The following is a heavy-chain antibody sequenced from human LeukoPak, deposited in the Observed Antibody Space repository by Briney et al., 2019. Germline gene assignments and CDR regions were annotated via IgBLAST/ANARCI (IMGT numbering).Heavy chain of an antibody. CDR3: ARDTYSSSWYFVKYYYYGMDV. D-gene: IGHD6-13*01. Sequence: GGSLRLSCAASGFTFSSYWMSWVRQAPGKGLEWVANIKQDGSEKYYVDSVKGRFTISRDNAKNSMYLQMNSLRAEDTAVYYCARDTYSSSWYFVKYYYYGMDVWGQGTTVTVSS. V-gene: IGHV3-7*01. CDR2: IKQDGSEK. J-gene: IGHJ6*02. CDR1: GFTFSSYW.